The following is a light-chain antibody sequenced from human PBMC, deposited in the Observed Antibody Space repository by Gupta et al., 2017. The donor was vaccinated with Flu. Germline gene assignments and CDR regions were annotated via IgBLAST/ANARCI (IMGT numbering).Light chain of an antibody. Sequence: TVTLTCGLSSGSVANNYYSRWYQQTPGQAPRTLIYSRNTRSSGVPERFSGSMRGKKAALTITGAQADEEDDYYSELYMGSGISVFGGGTKLTVL. J-gene: IGLJ3*02. CDR3: ELYMGSGISV. CDR2: SRN. V-gene: IGLV8-61*01. CDR1: SGSVANNYY.